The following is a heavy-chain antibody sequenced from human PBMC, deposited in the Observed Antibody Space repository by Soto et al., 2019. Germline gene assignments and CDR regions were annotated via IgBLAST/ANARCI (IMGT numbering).Heavy chain of an antibody. J-gene: IGHJ4*02. V-gene: IGHV4-59*08. D-gene: IGHD3-9*01. CDR2: VYYSGST. CDR3: ALIGCCTVRPDLFYF. Sequence: PSETLSLTCTVSGGSISSYHWSWIRQPPGKGLEWIGYVYYSGSTNYNPPLKSRVTISIDTSKKQFSLKLSSVTAADTAVYYCALIGCCTVRPDLFYFWGLGTLVTV. CDR1: GGSISSYH.